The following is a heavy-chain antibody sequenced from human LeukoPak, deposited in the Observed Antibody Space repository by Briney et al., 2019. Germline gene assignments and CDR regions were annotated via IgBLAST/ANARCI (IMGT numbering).Heavy chain of an antibody. CDR2: INPNSGDT. CDR3: ARAKWESSTTCYGA. Sequence: ASVKVSCKASGYTFTGYYIHWVRQAPGQGLEWMGWINPNSGDTNYAQKFHGSVTITRDTSISTAYMELSSLKSDDTAVYYCARAKWESSTTCYGAWGQGTLVTVSS. J-gene: IGHJ5*02. CDR1: GYTFTGYY. V-gene: IGHV1-2*02. D-gene: IGHD2-2*01.